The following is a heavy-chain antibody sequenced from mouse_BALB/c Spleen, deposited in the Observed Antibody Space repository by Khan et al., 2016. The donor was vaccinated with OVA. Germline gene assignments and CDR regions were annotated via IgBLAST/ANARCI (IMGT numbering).Heavy chain of an antibody. D-gene: IGHD1-1*01. J-gene: IGHJ4*01. CDR2: ITSSGNT. CDR3: ARSYGSWAMDY. V-gene: IGHV3-8*02. Sequence: EVQLVESGPSLVKPSQTLSLTCSVTGDSITSGFWNWIRKFPGNKFEYMGYITSSGNTYYNPSLKSRISFTRDTSKSQYFLQLNSVTTEDTATYFCARSYGSWAMDYWGQGTSVTVSS. CDR1: GDSITSGF.